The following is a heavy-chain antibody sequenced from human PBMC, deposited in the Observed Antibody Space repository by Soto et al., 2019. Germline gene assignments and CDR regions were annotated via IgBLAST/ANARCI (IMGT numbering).Heavy chain of an antibody. D-gene: IGHD3-3*01. J-gene: IGHJ4*02. CDR3: ARGNYDFWSGYSSYYFDY. CDR1: GGSISSGVYS. Sequence: SETLSLTCAVSGGSISSGVYSWTWIRQPPGKGLEWIGNIYHSGSTSYNPSLKSRVTISVDRSKNQFSLKLTSVTAADTAVYYCARGNYDFWSGYSSYYFDYWGQGTMVTVSS. CDR2: IYHSGST. V-gene: IGHV4-30-2*01.